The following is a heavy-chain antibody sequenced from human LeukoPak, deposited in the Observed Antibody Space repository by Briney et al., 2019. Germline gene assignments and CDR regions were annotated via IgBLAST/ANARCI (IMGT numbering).Heavy chain of an antibody. CDR1: GGSFSGYY. CDR2: INHSGST. V-gene: IGHV4-34*01. D-gene: IGHD6-19*01. CDR3: ARGRLFDY. Sequence: TSETLSLTCAVYGGSFSGYYWSWIRQPPGKGLEWIGEINHSGSTNYNPSLKSRVTMSVDTSKNQFSLKLSSVTAADTAVYYCARGRLFDYWGQGTLVTVSS. J-gene: IGHJ4*02.